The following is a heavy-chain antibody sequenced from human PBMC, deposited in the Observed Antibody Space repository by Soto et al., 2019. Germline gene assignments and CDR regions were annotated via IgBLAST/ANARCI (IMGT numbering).Heavy chain of an antibody. J-gene: IGHJ4*02. V-gene: IGHV4-39*01. Sequence: PSETLSLTCTVSGGSISSSSYYWGWIRQPPGKGLEWIGSIYYSGSTYYNPSLKSRVTISVDTSKNQFSLKLSSVTAADTAVYYCARHVNSSSFKHSLGLVPDYWGQGTLVTVSS. CDR2: IYYSGST. CDR3: ARHVNSSSFKHSLGLVPDY. D-gene: IGHD6-6*01. CDR1: GGSISSSSYY.